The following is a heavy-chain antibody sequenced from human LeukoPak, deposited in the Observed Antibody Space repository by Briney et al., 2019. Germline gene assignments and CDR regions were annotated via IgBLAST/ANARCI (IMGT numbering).Heavy chain of an antibody. CDR1: GGTFSSYT. D-gene: IGHD2-21*02. CDR3: ARGCGGDSSCSDAFDI. CDR2: IIPILGIA. J-gene: IGHJ3*02. V-gene: IGHV1-69*02. Sequence: SVKVSCKASGGTFSSYTISWVRQAPGQGLEWMGRIIPILGIANYAQKFQGRVTITADKSTSTAYMELSSLRSEDTAVYYCARGCGGDSSCSDAFDIWGQGTMVTVSS.